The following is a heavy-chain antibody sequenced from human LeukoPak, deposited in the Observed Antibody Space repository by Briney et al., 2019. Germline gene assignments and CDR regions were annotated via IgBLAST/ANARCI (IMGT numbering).Heavy chain of an antibody. CDR2: IRSKAYGGTT. D-gene: IGHD3-9*01. CDR1: GFTFGDYA. CDR3: TRVLRYFDWLLYPTYYYYYMDV. J-gene: IGHJ6*03. V-gene: IGHV3-49*03. Sequence: GGSLRLSCTASGFTFGDYAMSWFRQAPGKGLEWVGFIRSKAYGGTTEYAASVKGRFTISRDDSKSIAYLQMNSLKTEDTAVYYCTRVLRYFDWLLYPTYYYYYMDVWGKGTTVTVSS.